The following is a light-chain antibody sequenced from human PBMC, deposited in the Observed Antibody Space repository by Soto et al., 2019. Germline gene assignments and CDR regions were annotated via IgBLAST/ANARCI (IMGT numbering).Light chain of an antibody. V-gene: IGKV3D-11*02. CDR1: QSVSSY. Sequence: EIVLTQSPATLSLSPGERATLSCRASQSVSSYLAWYQQKPGQAPRLLIYDASNRATGIPARFSGSGPGTDFTLTISSLEPEDSAVYYCQQRSNWHPSITFGQGTRLEIK. CDR2: DAS. J-gene: IGKJ5*01. CDR3: QQRSNWHPSIT.